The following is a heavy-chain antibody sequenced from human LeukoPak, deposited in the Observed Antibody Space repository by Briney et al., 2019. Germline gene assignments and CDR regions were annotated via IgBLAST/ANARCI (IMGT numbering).Heavy chain of an antibody. D-gene: IGHD1-1*01. CDR2: IKKKTDGETT. V-gene: IGHV3-15*01. CDR3: AAGTGTSDFDY. CDR1: GFTFSNAW. J-gene: IGHJ4*02. Sequence: GGSLRLSCAASGFTFSNAWMSWVRQAPGKGLEWVGRIKKKTDGETTDYAAPVKGRFTISRDDSKNTLYLEMNSLKSDDTAVYYCAAGTGTSDFDYWGQGTLDTVSS.